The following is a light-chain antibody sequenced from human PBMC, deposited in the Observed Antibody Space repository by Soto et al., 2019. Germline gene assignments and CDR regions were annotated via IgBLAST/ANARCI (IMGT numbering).Light chain of an antibody. J-gene: IGKJ1*01. V-gene: IGKV1-39*01. Sequence: QMTRSPSSLSATKGNTVTILCRESQNIDLYLNWYQQKAGTAPKVLISGASNLQRGVPSRFSGSGSGTDFTLTINFWQPEDFASYFFQQTFNGPPWRFCHGTKVDIK. CDR2: GAS. CDR1: QNIDLY. CDR3: QQTFNGPPWR.